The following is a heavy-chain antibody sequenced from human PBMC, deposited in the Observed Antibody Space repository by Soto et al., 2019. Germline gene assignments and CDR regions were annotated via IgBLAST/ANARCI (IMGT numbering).Heavy chain of an antibody. J-gene: IGHJ6*03. CDR1: GASFSVDS. D-gene: IGHD2-2*01. CDR2: IYYSGGT. Sequence: PSETLSLTCTVSGASFSVDSWTWIRQSPGKTMDWIGYIYYSGGTIYNPSLESRVVFSVDTSKNQISLKVTSVTVADTAVYYCARVRTSLDFYYYYMDVWGKGTTVTVSS. V-gene: IGHV4-59*08. CDR3: ARVRTSLDFYYYYMDV.